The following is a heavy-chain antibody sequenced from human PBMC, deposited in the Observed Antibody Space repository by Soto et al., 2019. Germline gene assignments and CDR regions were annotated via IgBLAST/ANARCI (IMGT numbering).Heavy chain of an antibody. CDR1: GFAFSSHP. D-gene: IGHD3-10*01. CDR2: ISDGGDLT. CDR3: ARRVIGSSRAFDI. V-gene: IGHV3-23*01. Sequence: GGSLRLSCAASGFAFSSHPMSWVRQAPEKGLEWVAGISDGGDLTYNADSVKGRFTISRDNSKDTLYLEMKSLRAEDTAVYYCARRVIGSSRAFDIWGQGTKVTVSS. J-gene: IGHJ3*02.